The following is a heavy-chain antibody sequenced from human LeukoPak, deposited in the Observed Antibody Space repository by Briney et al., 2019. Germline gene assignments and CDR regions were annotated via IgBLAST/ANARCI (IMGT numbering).Heavy chain of an antibody. J-gene: IGHJ4*02. CDR2: IIPNSGGT. V-gene: IGHV1-2*02. CDR3: ARGLYDSRGYYHGDY. D-gene: IGHD3-22*01. CDR1: GYTFTGYS. Sequence: GASVKGSCKASGYTFTGYSIHWVRQAPGQGLEWMGWIIPNSGGTKFAQKFQGRVTLTRDTSISTAFMELSRLRSDDTAVYYCARGLYDSRGYYHGDYWGQGTLVTVSS.